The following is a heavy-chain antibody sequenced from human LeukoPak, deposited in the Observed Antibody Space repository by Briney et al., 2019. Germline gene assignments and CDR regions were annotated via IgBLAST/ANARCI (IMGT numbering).Heavy chain of an antibody. J-gene: IGHJ4*02. CDR1: GYTFTSYG. D-gene: IGHD4-17*01. V-gene: IGHV1-69*05. Sequence: SVKVSCKASGYTFTSYGISWVRQAPGQGLEWMGRIIPIFGTANYAQKFQGRVTITTDESTSTAYMELSSLRSEDTAMYYCARVDTVTTNWGQGTLVTASS. CDR2: IIPIFGTA. CDR3: ARVDTVTTN.